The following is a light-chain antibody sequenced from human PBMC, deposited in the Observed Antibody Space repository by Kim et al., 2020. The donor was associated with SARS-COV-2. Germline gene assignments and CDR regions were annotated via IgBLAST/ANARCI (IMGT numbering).Light chain of an antibody. Sequence: DVVMTQSPLSLPVTLGQPASMSCRSSQSLGHSNGHTYLSWFQQRPGQSPRRLIYRVSDRDSGVPDRFSGSGSGTDFTLKISRVEADDVVIYYCVQGAHWPSVTFGQGTKLEI. J-gene: IGKJ2*01. CDR2: RVS. CDR3: VQGAHWPSVT. CDR1: QSLGHSNGHTY. V-gene: IGKV2-30*02.